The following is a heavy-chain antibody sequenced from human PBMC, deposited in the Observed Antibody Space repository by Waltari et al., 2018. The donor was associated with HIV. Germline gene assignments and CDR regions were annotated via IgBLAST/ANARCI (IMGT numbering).Heavy chain of an antibody. V-gene: IGHV7-4-1*02. D-gene: IGHD3-10*01. CDR2: TNTKSGHP. CDR3: GRGPGRSVDY. Sequence: QVHLVQSGSELKKPGASVQVSCKASGYNFTNFAMNWVRQAPGQGLEWMGWTNTKSGHPTYAQGFTGLFVFSLDTSVTTAYLQISSLNAEDTAVYDCGRGPGRSVDYWGQGTLVTVAS. J-gene: IGHJ4*02. CDR1: GYNFTNFA.